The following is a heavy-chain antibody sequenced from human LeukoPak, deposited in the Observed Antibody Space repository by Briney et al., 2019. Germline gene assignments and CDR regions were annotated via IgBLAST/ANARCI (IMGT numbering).Heavy chain of an antibody. J-gene: IGHJ4*02. CDR3: ARGRTFDDLWSSYYSNGYFDD. D-gene: IGHD3-3*01. V-gene: IGHV4-34*01. Sequence: SETLSLTCVVYGGSFSVSGCSWPWLRQPPGKGLEWFGQVNHSGSTNYNPSLRSRVTISVDTSKSQFSLNLSSVTAADTAMYYWARGRTFDDLWSSYYSNGYFDDWGQGTLVSVSS. CDR2: VNHSGST. CDR1: GGSFSVSGCS.